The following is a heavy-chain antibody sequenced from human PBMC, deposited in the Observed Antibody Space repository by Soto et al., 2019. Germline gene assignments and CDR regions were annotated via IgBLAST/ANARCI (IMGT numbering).Heavy chain of an antibody. D-gene: IGHD6-19*01. V-gene: IGHV3-15*01. CDR1: GFTFSNAW. CDR2: IKSKTDGGTT. J-gene: IGHJ6*02. Sequence: EVQLVESGGGLVKPGGSLRLSCAASGFTFSNAWMSWVRQAPGKGLEWVGRIKSKTDGGTTDYAAPVKGRFTISRDDSKNTLYLQRNSLKTEDTAVYYCTSSSPREGIAVAGPHYYYYYGMDVWGQGTTVTVSS. CDR3: TSSSPREGIAVAGPHYYYYYGMDV.